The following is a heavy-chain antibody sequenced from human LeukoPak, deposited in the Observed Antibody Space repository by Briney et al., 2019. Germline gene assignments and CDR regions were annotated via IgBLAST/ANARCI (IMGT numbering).Heavy chain of an antibody. V-gene: IGHV3-7*01. CDR3: ARGDLWLGH. D-gene: IGHD3-10*01. J-gene: IGHJ4*02. CDR2: IKSDGSEE. CDR1: GFIFSSYW. Sequence: GGSLRLSCATSGFIFSSYWMCWVRQAPGKELEWVANIKSDGSEEYYGDSVKGRSTISRDNAKNSLYLQMNSLRVEDTAVYYCARGDLWLGHWGQGSLVTVSS.